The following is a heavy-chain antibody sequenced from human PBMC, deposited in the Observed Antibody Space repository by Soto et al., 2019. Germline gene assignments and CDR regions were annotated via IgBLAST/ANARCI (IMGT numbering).Heavy chain of an antibody. V-gene: IGHV4-4*02. Sequence: SETLSLTCAVSGGSVSSTNWWSWVRQSPGKGLEWIGDIYHIGSTNYNPSLRGRVTISVDKSNNQFSLTLKYVTAADTAVYYCARAMTTVTTFDYWGQGTLVTVSS. CDR3: ARAMTTVTTFDY. CDR1: GGSVSSTNW. D-gene: IGHD4-17*01. CDR2: IYHIGST. J-gene: IGHJ4*02.